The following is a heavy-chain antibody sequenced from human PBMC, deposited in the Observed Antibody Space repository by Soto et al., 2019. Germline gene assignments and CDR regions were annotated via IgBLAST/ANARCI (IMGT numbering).Heavy chain of an antibody. CDR1: GGSISSYY. CDR2: IYYSGST. J-gene: IGHJ4*02. V-gene: IGHV4-59*01. CDR3: ARDTYDFWSGYRYFDY. Sequence: QVQLQESGPGLVKPSETLSLTCTVSGGSISSYYWSWIREPPGKGLEWIGYIYYSGSTNYNPSLKSRVTISVYTSKNQFSLKLSSVTAADTAVYYCARDTYDFWSGYRYFDYWGQGTPVTVSS. D-gene: IGHD3-3*01.